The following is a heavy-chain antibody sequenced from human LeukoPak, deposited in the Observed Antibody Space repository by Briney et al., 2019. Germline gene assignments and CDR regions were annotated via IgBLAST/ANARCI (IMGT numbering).Heavy chain of an antibody. CDR3: AKEDYAITMVRGVIITPPNI. CDR1: GFTFSSYA. V-gene: IGHV3-23*01. D-gene: IGHD3-10*01. J-gene: IGHJ3*02. Sequence: GGSLRLSCAASGFTFSSYAMSWVRQAPGKGLEWVSAISGSGGSTYYADSVKGRFTISRDNSKNTLYLQMNGLRAEDTAVYYCAKEDYAITMVRGVIITPPNIWGQGTMVTVSS. CDR2: ISGSGGST.